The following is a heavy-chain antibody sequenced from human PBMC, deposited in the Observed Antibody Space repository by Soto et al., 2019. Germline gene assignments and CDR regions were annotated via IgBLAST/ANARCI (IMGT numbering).Heavy chain of an antibody. V-gene: IGHV1-18*01. CDR1: GATFTSYG. CDR3: ARGTIFGLVSFDY. CDR2: ISGYNGDT. D-gene: IGHD3-3*02. Sequence: QVQLVQSGAEVKEPGALVKVSCKASGATFTSYGFNWVRQAPGQGLEWMGWISGYNGDTHYAQNFQVRVTMTIDTSTSTAYMELRSLRSDDTAVYYCARGTIFGLVSFDYWGQGTLVTVSS. J-gene: IGHJ4*02.